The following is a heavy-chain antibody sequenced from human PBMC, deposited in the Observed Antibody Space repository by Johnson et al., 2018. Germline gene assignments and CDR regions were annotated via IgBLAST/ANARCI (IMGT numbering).Heavy chain of an antibody. V-gene: IGHV3-23*04. CDR3: ATAYGGGGRCHSDFASFDI. D-gene: IGHD2-15*01. Sequence: VQLVQSGGGLVQPGGSLRLSCAASGFSFRNYAMSWVRQAPGKGLEWVSLIGASGGSTYYGDSVKGRFTISRDNSKNTLYLQMDSLRAEDTCVYYGATAYGGGGRCHSDFASFDIWGQGTLVTVFS. J-gene: IGHJ3*02. CDR2: IGASGGST. CDR1: GFSFRNYA.